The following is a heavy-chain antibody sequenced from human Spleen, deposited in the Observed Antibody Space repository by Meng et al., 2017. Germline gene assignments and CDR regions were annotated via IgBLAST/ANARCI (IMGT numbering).Heavy chain of an antibody. Sequence: QVQLVQSGSELKKPGASAQISCKASGYTFTTYYINWVRQAPGQGLEWIGWITTNTGKPTYAPGFTGRFVFSLDTSASTTYLHISSLKADDTAVYYCARQEITGCSPYWGQGTLVTVSS. V-gene: IGHV7-4-1*02. CDR1: GYTFTTYY. CDR2: ITTNTGKP. J-gene: IGHJ4*02. CDR3: ARQEITGCSPY. D-gene: IGHD2-15*01.